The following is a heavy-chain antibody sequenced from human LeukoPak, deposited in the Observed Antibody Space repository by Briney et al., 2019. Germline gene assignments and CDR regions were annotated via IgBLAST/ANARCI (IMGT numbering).Heavy chain of an antibody. CDR1: GGSIRNYY. V-gene: IGHV4-59*01. CDR2: VFYSGST. Sequence: PWETLSLTCTVSGGSIRNYYWIGMGQPPGKGLEGVGYVFYSGSTNYNPSLRSRVTISADLSKNQFSLKLNSVTAADTAVYYCARGDPYDSSGPTWGQRTLVTVPS. J-gene: IGHJ5*02. CDR3: ARGDPYDSSGPT. D-gene: IGHD3-22*01.